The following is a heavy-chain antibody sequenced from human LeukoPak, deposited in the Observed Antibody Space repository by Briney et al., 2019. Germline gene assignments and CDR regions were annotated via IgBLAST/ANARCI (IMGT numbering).Heavy chain of an antibody. CDR2: IYTSGST. J-gene: IGHJ4*02. V-gene: IGHV4-4*07. D-gene: IGHD1-1*01. CDR1: GGSISSYY. CDR3: ARENDYFQGEFDY. Sequence: SGTLSLTCTVSGGSISSYYWSWIRQPPGKGLEWIGRIYTSGSTNYNPSLKSRVTMSVDTSKNQFSLKLSSVTAADTAVYYCARENDYFQGEFDYWGQGTLVTVSS.